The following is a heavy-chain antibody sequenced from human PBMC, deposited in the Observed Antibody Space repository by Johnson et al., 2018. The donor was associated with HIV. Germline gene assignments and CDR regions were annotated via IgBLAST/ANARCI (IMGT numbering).Heavy chain of an antibody. J-gene: IGHJ3*02. CDR3: ARDGGYCSSTSCFRHWASAFDI. D-gene: IGHD2-2*01. CDR1: GFTFSSYG. Sequence: QVQLVESGGGVVQPGGSLRLSCAASGFTFSSYGMHWVRQAPGKGLEWVAFIRYDGSNKYYADSVKGRFTISRDNSKNTLYLQMNSLRAEETAVYYFARDGGYCSSTSCFRHWASAFDIWGQGTMVTVSS. V-gene: IGHV3-30*02. CDR2: IRYDGSNK.